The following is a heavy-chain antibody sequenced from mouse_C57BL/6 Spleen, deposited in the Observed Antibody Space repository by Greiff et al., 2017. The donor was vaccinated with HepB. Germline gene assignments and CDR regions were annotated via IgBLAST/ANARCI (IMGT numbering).Heavy chain of an antibody. V-gene: IGHV1-18*01. J-gene: IGHJ1*03. CDR1: GYTFTDYN. Sequence: EVQLQQSGPELVKPGASVKIPCKASGYTFTDYNMDWVKQSHGKSLEWIGDINPNNGGTIYNQKFKGKATLTVDKSSSTAYMELRSLTSEDTAVYYCARPNYSTHYWYFDVWGTGTTVTVSS. CDR2: INPNNGGT. CDR3: ARPNYSTHYWYFDV. D-gene: IGHD2-12*01.